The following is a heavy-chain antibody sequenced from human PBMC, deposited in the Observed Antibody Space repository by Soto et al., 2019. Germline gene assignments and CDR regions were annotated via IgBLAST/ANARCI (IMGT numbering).Heavy chain of an antibody. V-gene: IGHV3-66*01. CDR2: IYSGGST. CDR1: GFTVSSNY. CDR3: ASRSSWYYYYMDV. Sequence: EVQLVESGGGLVQPGGSLRLSCAASGFTVSSNYMSWVRQAPGKGLEWVSVIYSGGSTYYADSVKGRFTISRDNSKNTLYLQMNSLRAEDTAVYYCASRSSWYYYYMDVWGKGTTVTVSS. J-gene: IGHJ6*03.